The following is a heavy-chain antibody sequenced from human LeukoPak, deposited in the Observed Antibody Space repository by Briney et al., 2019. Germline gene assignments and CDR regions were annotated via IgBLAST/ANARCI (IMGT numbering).Heavy chain of an antibody. D-gene: IGHD4-17*01. V-gene: IGHV4-4*07. Sequence: SETLSLTCTVSGGSISSYYWSWIRQPAGKGLEWIGSMYTSGSTNYNPSLKSRVTMSVDTSKNQFSLKLSSVTAADTAVYYCARDDGDYEGSYGMDVWGQGTTVTVSS. J-gene: IGHJ6*02. CDR3: ARDDGDYEGSYGMDV. CDR1: GGSISSYY. CDR2: MYTSGST.